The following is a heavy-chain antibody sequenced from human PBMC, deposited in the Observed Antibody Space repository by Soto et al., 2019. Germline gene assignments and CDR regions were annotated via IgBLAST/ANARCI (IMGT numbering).Heavy chain of an antibody. CDR2: INAGDGKT. CDR3: ARGIQGTNGGYFDN. CDR1: GYTFTGYA. Sequence: ASVKVSCKASGYTFTGYAMQWVRQAPGQRLEWMGWINAGDGKTKYSQKFQGRVTFTRDTSASTAYMELSSLTSEDTAVYYCARGIQGTNGGYFDNWGQGALVTVSS. V-gene: IGHV1-3*01. J-gene: IGHJ4*02. D-gene: IGHD2-8*01.